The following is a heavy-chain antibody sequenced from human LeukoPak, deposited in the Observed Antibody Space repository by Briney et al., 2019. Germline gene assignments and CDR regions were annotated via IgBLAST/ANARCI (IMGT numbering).Heavy chain of an antibody. CDR1: GGTFSSYA. CDR2: IIPIFGTA. J-gene: IGHJ6*03. V-gene: IGHV1-69*13. CDR3: ARSIAAAVRYYYYYMDV. Sequence: SVKVSCKASGGTFSSYAISWVRQAPGQRLEWMGGIIPIFGTANYAQKFQGRATITADESTSTAYMELSSLRSEDTAVYYCARSIAAAVRYYYYYMDVWGKRTTVTVSS. D-gene: IGHD6-13*01.